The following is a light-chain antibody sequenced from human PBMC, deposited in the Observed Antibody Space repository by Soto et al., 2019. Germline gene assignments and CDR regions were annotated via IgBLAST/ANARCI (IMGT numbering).Light chain of an antibody. J-gene: IGKJ1*01. CDR2: GAS. Sequence: DIQMTQSPSSLSASVGDRVTITCRASQSISSYLNWYQQKPGKAPKLLIYGASSLQSGVPSRFSGSGSGTDFTLRISNLQPEDCATYYCQQSYGPPRTFGQGTEVEVK. V-gene: IGKV1-39*01. CDR3: QQSYGPPRT. CDR1: QSISSY.